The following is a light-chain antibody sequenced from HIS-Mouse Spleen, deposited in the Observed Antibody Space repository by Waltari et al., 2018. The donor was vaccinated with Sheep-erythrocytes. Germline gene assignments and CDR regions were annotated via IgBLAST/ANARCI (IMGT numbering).Light chain of an antibody. V-gene: IGLV2-11*01. CDR1: SRAVGGYNS. Sequence: QSALTQPRSVSGSPRQSVTISCPGTSRAVGGYNSLSWYQQHPGKAPKLMIYDVSKRPSGVPDRFSGSKSGNTASLTISGLQAEDEADYYCCSYAGSYNHVFATGTKVTVL. J-gene: IGLJ1*01. CDR3: CSYAGSYNHV. CDR2: DVS.